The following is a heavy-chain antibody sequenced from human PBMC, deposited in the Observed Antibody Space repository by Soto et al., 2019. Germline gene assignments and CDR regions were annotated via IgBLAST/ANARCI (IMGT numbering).Heavy chain of an antibody. CDR2: IIPIFGTA. J-gene: IGHJ3*02. CDR3: ARDTAMVNHDAFDI. V-gene: IGHV1-69*13. D-gene: IGHD5-18*01. Sequence: SVKVSCKASGGTFSSYAISWVRQAPGQGLEWMGGIIPIFGTANYAQKFQGRVTITADESTSTAYMELSSLRSEDTAVYYCARDTAMVNHDAFDIRGQGTMVTVSS. CDR1: GGTFSSYA.